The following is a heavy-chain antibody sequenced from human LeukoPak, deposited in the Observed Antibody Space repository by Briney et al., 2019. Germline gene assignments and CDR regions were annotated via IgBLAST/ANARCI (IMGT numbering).Heavy chain of an antibody. CDR3: ARYYYDSSGYSYYFDY. V-gene: IGHV1-2*06. CDR1: GYTFTGYY. J-gene: IGHJ4*02. CDR2: INPNSGGT. Sequence: ASVKVSCKASGYTFTGYYMHWVRQAPGQGLEWMGRINPNSGGTNYAQKLQGRVTMTTDTSTSTAYMELRSLRSEDTAVYYCARYYYDSSGYSYYFDYWGQGTLVTVSS. D-gene: IGHD3-22*01.